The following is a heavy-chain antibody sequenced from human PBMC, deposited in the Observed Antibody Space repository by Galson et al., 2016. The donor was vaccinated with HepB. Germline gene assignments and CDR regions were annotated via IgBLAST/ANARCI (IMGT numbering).Heavy chain of an antibody. Sequence: LSLTCTVSGGSISSRGYYWSWIRQHPGKGLEWIGYIYYSGGTYYNPSLQSRLTISLDTSKNHFSPKLDSVTAADTAVYYCAGYEVVSFDYWGQGTLVTVSS. CDR2: IYYSGGT. CDR3: AGYEVVSFDY. D-gene: IGHD2-15*01. V-gene: IGHV4-31*03. CDR1: GGSISSRGYY. J-gene: IGHJ4*02.